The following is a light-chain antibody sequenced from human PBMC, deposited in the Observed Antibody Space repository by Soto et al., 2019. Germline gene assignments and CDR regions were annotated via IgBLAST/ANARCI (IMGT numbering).Light chain of an antibody. J-gene: IGLJ1*01. CDR3: SSYAGSNNYV. CDR1: SSDVGGYNY. CDR2: EVS. Sequence: QSVLTQPPSASGSPGQSATISCTGTSSDVGGYNYVSWYQQHPGKAPKLMIYEVSKRPSGVPDRFSGSKSGNTASLTVSGLQAEDEAHYYCSSYAGSNNYVFGTGTKVTVL. V-gene: IGLV2-8*01.